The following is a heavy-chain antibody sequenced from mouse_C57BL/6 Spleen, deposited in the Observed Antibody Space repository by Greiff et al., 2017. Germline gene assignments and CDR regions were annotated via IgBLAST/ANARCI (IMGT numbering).Heavy chain of an antibody. V-gene: IGHV5-17*01. CDR2: ISSGSSTI. CDR3: ARPLYYGYEGYFDY. J-gene: IGHJ2*01. CDR1: GFTFSDYG. D-gene: IGHD2-2*01. Sequence: EVKLVESGGGLVKPGGSLKLSCAASGFTFSDYGMHWVRQAPEKGLEWVAYISSGSSTIYYADTVKGRFTISRDNAKNTLFLQMTILRSEDTAMYYCARPLYYGYEGYFDYWGQGTTLTVSS.